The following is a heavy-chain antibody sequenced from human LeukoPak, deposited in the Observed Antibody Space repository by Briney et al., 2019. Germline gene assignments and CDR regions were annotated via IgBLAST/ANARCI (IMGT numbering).Heavy chain of an antibody. CDR2: ISDSGGST. Sequence: GGSLRLSCAASGFTFSSYGMSWVRQAPGKGLEWVSTISDSGGSTYYADSVKGRFTISRDNAKNSLYLQMNSLRAEDTAVYYCARALYDYVWGSYRALVDFDYWGQGTLVTVSS. D-gene: IGHD3-16*02. CDR3: ARALYDYVWGSYRALVDFDY. V-gene: IGHV3-23*01. J-gene: IGHJ4*02. CDR1: GFTFSSYG.